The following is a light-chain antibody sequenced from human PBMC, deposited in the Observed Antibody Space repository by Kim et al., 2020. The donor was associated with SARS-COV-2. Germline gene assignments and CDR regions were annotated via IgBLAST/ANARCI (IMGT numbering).Light chain of an antibody. CDR1: SFNIGADYD. Sequence: QRVTISCTRSSFNIGADYDVNSYQQRPGTAPKLRIYDNNSRPSGVPDRFSGSKAGTSASLAITGLQAEDEADYYCQSYDSSLSGLVFGGGTKLTVL. J-gene: IGLJ2*01. CDR2: DNN. V-gene: IGLV1-40*01. CDR3: QSYDSSLSGLV.